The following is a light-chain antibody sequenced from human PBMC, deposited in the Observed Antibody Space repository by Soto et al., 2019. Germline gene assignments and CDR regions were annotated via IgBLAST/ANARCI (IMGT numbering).Light chain of an antibody. CDR3: TSYTSTSVVI. V-gene: IGLV2-14*01. CDR1: SSDVGGYNY. CDR2: EVS. J-gene: IGLJ2*01. Sequence: QSALIQPASVSGSPGQSITISCTGSSSDVGGYNYVSWYQHHPGKVPKFIIYEVSNRPSGVSSRFSGSKSGNTASLTISGLQAEDEAVYYCTSYTSTSVVIFGGGTKLTVL.